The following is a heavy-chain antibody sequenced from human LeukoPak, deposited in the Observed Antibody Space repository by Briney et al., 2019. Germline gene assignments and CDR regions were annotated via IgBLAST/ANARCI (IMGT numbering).Heavy chain of an antibody. Sequence: GGSLRLSCAASGFTFDDYAMHWVRQAPGKGLKWVSGISWNSGSIGYADSVKGRFTISRDNAKNSLYLQMNSLRAEDMALYYCAKDMYSSGWYYFDYWGQGTLVTVSS. J-gene: IGHJ4*02. CDR1: GFTFDDYA. D-gene: IGHD6-19*01. CDR2: ISWNSGSI. V-gene: IGHV3-9*03. CDR3: AKDMYSSGWYYFDY.